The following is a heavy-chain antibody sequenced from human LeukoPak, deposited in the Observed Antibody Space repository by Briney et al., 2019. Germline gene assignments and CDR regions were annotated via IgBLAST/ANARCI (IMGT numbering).Heavy chain of an antibody. V-gene: IGHV4-59*01. CDR3: ARADHYYCYYMDV. Sequence: PSETLSLTCTVSGGSISSYYWSWIRQPPGKGLEWIGYIYYSGSTNYNPSLKSRVTISVDTSKNQFSLKLSSVTAADTAVYYCARADHYYCYYMDVWGKGTTVTVSS. CDR1: GGSISSYY. J-gene: IGHJ6*03. CDR2: IYYSGST.